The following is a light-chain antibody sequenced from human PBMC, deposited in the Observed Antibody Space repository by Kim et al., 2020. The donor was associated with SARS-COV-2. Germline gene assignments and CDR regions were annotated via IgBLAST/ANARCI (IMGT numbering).Light chain of an antibody. V-gene: IGKV3-11*01. CDR2: DAS. CDR3: QQRSNWPPIT. Sequence: SPGERATLACRASQSVSSYLAWYHQKPGQAPRLLIYDASNRATGIPARFSGSGSETDFTLTISSLEPEDFAVYYCQQRSNWPPITFGQGTRLEIK. CDR1: QSVSSY. J-gene: IGKJ5*01.